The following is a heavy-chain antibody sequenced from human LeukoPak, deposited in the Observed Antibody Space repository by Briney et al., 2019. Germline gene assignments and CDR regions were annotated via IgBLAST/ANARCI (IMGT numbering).Heavy chain of an antibody. CDR1: GVSFRGYY. D-gene: IGHD3-10*01. Sequence: SETLSLTCVVYGVSFRGYYWTWIRQSPGKGLEWIGEINRGGDTNYNPSLKSRVTISVDTSKSQFSLKLTSVTAADTAVYYCASGTGSGSYFHVWGQGTLVTVSS. CDR3: ASGTGSGSYFHV. J-gene: IGHJ1*01. V-gene: IGHV4-34*01. CDR2: INRGGDT.